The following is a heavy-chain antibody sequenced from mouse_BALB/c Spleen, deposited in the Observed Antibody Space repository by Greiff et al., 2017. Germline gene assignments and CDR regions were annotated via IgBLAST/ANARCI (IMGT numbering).Heavy chain of an antibody. CDR3: ARGGDSTMITTGAMDY. D-gene: IGHD2-4*01. V-gene: IGHV2-6-7*01. CDR2: IWGDGST. J-gene: IGHJ4*01. Sequence: QVQLQQSGPGLVAPSQSLSITCTVSGFSLTGYGVNWVRQPPGKGLEWLGMIWGDGSTDYNSALKSRLSISKDNSKSQVFLKMNSLQTDDTARYYCARGGDSTMITTGAMDYWGQGTSVTVSS. CDR1: GFSLTGYG.